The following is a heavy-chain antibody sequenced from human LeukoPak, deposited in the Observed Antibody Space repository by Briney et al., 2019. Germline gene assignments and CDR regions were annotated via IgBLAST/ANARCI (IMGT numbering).Heavy chain of an antibody. CDR2: IIPILGIA. CDR3: ARDLTFPQQLQTL. D-gene: IGHD6-13*01. Sequence: ASVKVSCKASGYTFTRYAISWVRQAPGQGLEWMGRIIPILGIANYAQKFQGRVTITADKSTSTAYMELSSLRSEDTAVYYCARDLTFPQQLQTLWGQGTLVTVSS. CDR1: GYTFTRYA. J-gene: IGHJ4*02. V-gene: IGHV1-69*04.